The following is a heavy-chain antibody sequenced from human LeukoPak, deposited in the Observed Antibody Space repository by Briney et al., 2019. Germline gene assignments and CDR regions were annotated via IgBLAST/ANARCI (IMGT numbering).Heavy chain of an antibody. CDR2: IYYSGST. J-gene: IGHJ4*02. V-gene: IGHV4-39*01. Sequence: SETLSLTCIVSGGSISSSTYYWAWIRQTPVKGLEWIGSIYYSGSTYYNPSLKSRLTISVDTSNNQFSLRLTSVSAADTAVYHCARLGRISCHFDYWGQGTLVTVSS. CDR3: ARLGRISCHFDY. CDR1: GGSISSSTYY. D-gene: IGHD2-2*01.